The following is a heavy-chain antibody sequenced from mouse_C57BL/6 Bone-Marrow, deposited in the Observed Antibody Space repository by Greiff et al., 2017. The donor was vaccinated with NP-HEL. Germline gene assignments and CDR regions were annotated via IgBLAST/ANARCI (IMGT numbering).Heavy chain of an antibody. CDR2: INPSTGGT. J-gene: IGHJ2*01. CDR1: GYSFTGYY. V-gene: IGHV1-42*01. D-gene: IGHD1-1*01. Sequence: EVQLVESGPELVKPGASVKISCKASGYSFTGYYMNWVKQSPEKSLEWIGEINPSTGGTTYNQKFKAKATLTVDKSSSTAYMQLKSLTSEDSAVYYCASMNYGSSYYFDYWGQGTTLTVSS. CDR3: ASMNYGSSYYFDY.